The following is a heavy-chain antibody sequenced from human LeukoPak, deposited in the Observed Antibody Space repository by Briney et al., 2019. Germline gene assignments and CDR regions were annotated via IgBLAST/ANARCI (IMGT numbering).Heavy chain of an antibody. CDR1: GGSIRSGSYY. Sequence: SETLSLTCTVSGGSIRSGSYYWSWIRQPAGKGLEWIGHIYTRGTTDYNPSVKSRVTVSLDTSKNQISLKLSSVTAADTAIYYCARVYTVMGATTVDHYHYYMDVWGKGTTVTVSS. CDR2: IYTRGTT. D-gene: IGHD5-18*01. J-gene: IGHJ6*03. CDR3: ARVYTVMGATTVDHYHYYMDV. V-gene: IGHV4-61*09.